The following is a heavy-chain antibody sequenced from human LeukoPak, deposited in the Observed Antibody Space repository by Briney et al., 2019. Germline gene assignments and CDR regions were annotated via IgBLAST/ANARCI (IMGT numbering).Heavy chain of an antibody. D-gene: IGHD2-15*01. CDR3: ARDPGSPFDY. CDR2: IYYSGST. V-gene: IGHV4-30-4*08. CDR1: GGSISSGDCY. J-gene: IGHJ4*02. Sequence: SGTLSLTGTVSGGSISSGDCYWSWIRQPPGKGLEWIGYIYYSGSTYYNPSLKSRVTISVDTSKNQFSLKLSSVTAADTAVYYCARDPGSPFDYWGQGTLVTVSA.